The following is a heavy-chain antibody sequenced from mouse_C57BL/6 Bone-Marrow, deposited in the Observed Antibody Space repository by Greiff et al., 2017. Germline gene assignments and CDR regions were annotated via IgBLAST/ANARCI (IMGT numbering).Heavy chain of an antibody. V-gene: IGHV5-9*01. D-gene: IGHD1-1*01. CDR3: ARHGGYYGFDY. J-gene: IGHJ2*01. CDR2: ISGGGGNT. Sequence: EVKLVESGGGLVKPGGSLKLSCAASGFTFSSYTMSWVRQTPEKRLEWVATISGGGGNTYYPDSVKGRFTISRDNAKNTLYLQMSSLRSEDTALYYCARHGGYYGFDYWGQGTTLTVSS. CDR1: GFTFSSYT.